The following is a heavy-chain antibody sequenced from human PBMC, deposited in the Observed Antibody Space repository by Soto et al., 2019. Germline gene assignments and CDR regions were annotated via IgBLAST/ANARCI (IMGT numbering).Heavy chain of an antibody. CDR1: GFTFSSNW. Sequence: EVQLVESGGGLVQPGGSLRISCAASGFTFSSNWMNWVRQAPGKGLEWVANIKQDGSERYYVDSVKGRFTISRDNAQHSLLLQMNNLRVEDTAVYYCARDLGYCSGGTCYTVLDSWGQGALVTVSS. D-gene: IGHD2-15*01. CDR2: IKQDGSER. CDR3: ARDLGYCSGGTCYTVLDS. J-gene: IGHJ4*02. V-gene: IGHV3-7*03.